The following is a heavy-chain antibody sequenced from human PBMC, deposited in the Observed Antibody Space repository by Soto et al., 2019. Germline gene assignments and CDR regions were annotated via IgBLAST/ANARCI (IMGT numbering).Heavy chain of an antibody. Sequence: QLQLQESGPGLVKPSETLSLTCTVSGGSISSSSYYWGWIRQPPGKGLEWIGSIYYSGSTYYNPSLTMRFPKPVNTSKNQFPLTLSSVTAADTAVYYCARMGGARYFDYWGQGTLVTVSS. J-gene: IGHJ4*02. D-gene: IGHD3-16*01. CDR2: IYYSGST. CDR1: GGSISSSSYY. V-gene: IGHV4-39*01. CDR3: ARMGGARYFDY.